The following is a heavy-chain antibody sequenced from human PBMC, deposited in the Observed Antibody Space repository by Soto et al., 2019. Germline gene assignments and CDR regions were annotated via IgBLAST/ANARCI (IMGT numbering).Heavy chain of an antibody. CDR2: IYYSGST. V-gene: IGHV4-39*01. J-gene: IGHJ5*02. Sequence: QLQLQESGPALVKPSETLSLTCTVSGGSISSNSYYWGWIRHPPGKGLEWIGSIYYSGSTYYNPSLKSRVTIAVDTSKNQSSLKLSSVTAADTAVYYCARHKVRGVFNWFDPWGQGTLVTVSS. D-gene: IGHD3-10*01. CDR3: ARHKVRGVFNWFDP. CDR1: GGSISSNSYY.